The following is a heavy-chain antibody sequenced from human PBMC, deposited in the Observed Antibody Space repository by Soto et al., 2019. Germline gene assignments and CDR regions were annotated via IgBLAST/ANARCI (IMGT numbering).Heavy chain of an antibody. CDR3: AKENTVTPDYYFDY. CDR2: ISGSGGST. Sequence: GGSLRLSCAASGFTFTTYAMSWVRQAPGKGLEWVSGISGSGGSTYYADYVRGRFTISRDNSKNTLYLQMNSLRAEDTAVYYCAKENTVTPDYYFDYWGQGTLVTVSS. D-gene: IGHD4-17*01. CDR1: GFTFTTYA. V-gene: IGHV3-23*01. J-gene: IGHJ4*02.